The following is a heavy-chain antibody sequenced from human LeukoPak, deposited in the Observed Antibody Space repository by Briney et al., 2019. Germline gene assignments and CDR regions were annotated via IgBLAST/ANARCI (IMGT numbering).Heavy chain of an antibody. D-gene: IGHD7-27*01. V-gene: IGHV3-21*01. CDR1: GFTFSVYS. J-gene: IGHJ5*01. CDR2: ISGTGSHI. Sequence: GGSLRLSCEASGFTFSVYSMNWVRQAPGKGLEWVSSISGTGSHIYSADSMKGRFIISRDNAKNSLYLQMNSLRAEDTAVYYCVREPGAPRGWFDSWGQGTLATVSS. CDR3: VREPGAPRGWFDS.